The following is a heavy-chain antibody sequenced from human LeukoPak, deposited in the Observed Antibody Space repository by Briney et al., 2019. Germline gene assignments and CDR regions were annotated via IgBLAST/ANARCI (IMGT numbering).Heavy chain of an antibody. Sequence: SETLSLTCTVSGGSISSGGYYWSWIRQHPGKGLEWIGYIYYSGSTYYNPSLKSRVTISVDTSKNQFSLKLSSVTAADTAVYYCARDRGGSPYRYYYDSSGSGAFDIWGQGTMVTVSS. D-gene: IGHD3-22*01. CDR1: GGSISSGGYY. J-gene: IGHJ3*02. CDR2: IYYSGST. CDR3: ARDRGGSPYRYYYDSSGSGAFDI. V-gene: IGHV4-31*03.